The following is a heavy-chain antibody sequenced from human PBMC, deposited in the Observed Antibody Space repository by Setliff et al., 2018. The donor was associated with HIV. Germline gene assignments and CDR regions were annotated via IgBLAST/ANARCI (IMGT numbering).Heavy chain of an antibody. V-gene: IGHV4-34*01. CDR1: GGSFSDYS. CDR2: INHTGST. J-gene: IGHJ4*02. CDR3: ARRGWDGYKAFDY. D-gene: IGHD5-12*01. Sequence: SETLSLTCAVYGGSFSDYSWNWIRQPPGKGLEWIGEINHTGSTKYKPSLKSRVTISVDTSKKQFSLNLNSVTAADTAVYYCARRGWDGYKAFDYWGQGTLVTVSS.